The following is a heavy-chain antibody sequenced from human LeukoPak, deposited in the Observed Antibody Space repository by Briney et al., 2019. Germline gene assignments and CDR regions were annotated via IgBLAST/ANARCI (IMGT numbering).Heavy chain of an antibody. Sequence: PGGSLRLSCAASGFTFSGSAMHWVRQASGKGLEWVGRIRSKANSYAPAYAASVKGRFTICRDDSKNTAYLQMNSLRAEDTAVYYCAKAGAVVVVAAKYFDYWGQGTLVTVSS. CDR2: IRSKANSYAP. D-gene: IGHD2-15*01. J-gene: IGHJ4*02. CDR3: AKAGAVVVVAAKYFDY. CDR1: GFTFSGSA. V-gene: IGHV3-73*01.